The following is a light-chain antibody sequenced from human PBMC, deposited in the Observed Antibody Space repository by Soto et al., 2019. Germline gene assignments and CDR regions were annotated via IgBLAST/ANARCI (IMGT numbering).Light chain of an antibody. CDR2: AAS. J-gene: IGKJ2*01. Sequence: DIQMTQSPSSLSASVGDRVTITCRASQSITGYLNWYQQKPGKAPKLLIYAASSLQSGVPSRFSGSGAGTDLTLTISSLQPEDCATYYCQQSYSTPYTFCEGTKLEIK. CDR3: QQSYSTPYT. CDR1: QSITGY. V-gene: IGKV1-39*01.